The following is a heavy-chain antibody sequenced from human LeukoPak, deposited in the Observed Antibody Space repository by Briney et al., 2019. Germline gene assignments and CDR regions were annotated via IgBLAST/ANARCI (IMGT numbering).Heavy chain of an antibody. D-gene: IGHD6-25*01. J-gene: IGHJ4*02. V-gene: IGHV4-38-2*02. CDR3: ARVISGNYFDY. CDR2: IFHSGNT. CDR1: GYSISSGYY. Sequence: SETLSLTCNVSGYSISSGYYWGWIRQPPGKGLEWIGSIFHSGNTFYNPSLKSQVTISLDMSKNQLSLQLSSVAAADTAVYYCARVISGNYFDYWGQGTLVTVSS.